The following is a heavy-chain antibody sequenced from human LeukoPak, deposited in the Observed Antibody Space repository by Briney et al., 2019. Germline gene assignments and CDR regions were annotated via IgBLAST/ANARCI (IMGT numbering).Heavy chain of an antibody. CDR1: GFTFSSYS. CDR3: ARGRLAAAGSLDY. V-gene: IGHV3-21*01. CDR2: ISSSSSYI. Sequence: PGGSLRLSCAASGFTFSSYSMNWVRQAPGKGLEWVSSISSSSSYIYYADSVKGRFTISRDNAKNSLYLQMNSLRAEDTAVYYCARGRLAAAGSLDYWGQGTLVTVSS. J-gene: IGHJ4*02. D-gene: IGHD6-25*01.